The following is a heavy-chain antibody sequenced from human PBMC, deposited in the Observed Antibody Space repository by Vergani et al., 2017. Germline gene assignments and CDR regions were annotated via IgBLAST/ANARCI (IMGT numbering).Heavy chain of an antibody. Sequence: EVQLVQSGAAVKKPGESLKISCKGSGYTFTDYYMHWVQQAPGKGLEWMGLVDPEDGETIYAEKFQGRVIITADTSTDTTYMELGSLRAEDTAVYYCATGARSSFDYWGQGTLVTVSS. V-gene: IGHV1-69-2*01. CDR1: GYTFTDYY. J-gene: IGHJ4*02. CDR3: ATGARSSFDY. CDR2: VDPEDGET. D-gene: IGHD6-13*01.